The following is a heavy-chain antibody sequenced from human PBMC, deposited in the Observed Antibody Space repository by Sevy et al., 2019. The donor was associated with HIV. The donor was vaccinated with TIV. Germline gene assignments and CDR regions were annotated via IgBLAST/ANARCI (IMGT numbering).Heavy chain of an antibody. V-gene: IGHV4-59*01. CDR1: GGSMSSYF. J-gene: IGHJ4*02. Sequence: SETLSLTCTVSGGSMSSYFWSWIRQPPGKGLEWIGYIYYTGTTNPNPSLKSRLTMSLDTSKNRFSLKLTAVTAADTAVYYCARDSVLSPRVFDSWGQGTLVTVSS. CDR3: ARDSVLSPRVFDS. D-gene: IGHD3-10*01. CDR2: IYYTGTT.